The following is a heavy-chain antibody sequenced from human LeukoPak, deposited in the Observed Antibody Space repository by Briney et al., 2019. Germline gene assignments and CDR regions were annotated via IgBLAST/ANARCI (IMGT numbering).Heavy chain of an antibody. V-gene: IGHV4-34*01. CDR3: ARRPTYYDFWSGYCFDY. Sequence: SETLSLTCAVYGGSLSGYYWSWIRQPPGKGLEWIGEINHSGSTNYNPSLKSRVTISVDTSKNQFSLKLSSVTAADTAVYYCARRPTYYDFWSGYCFDYWGQGTLVTVSS. J-gene: IGHJ4*02. CDR1: GGSLSGYY. D-gene: IGHD3-3*01. CDR2: INHSGST.